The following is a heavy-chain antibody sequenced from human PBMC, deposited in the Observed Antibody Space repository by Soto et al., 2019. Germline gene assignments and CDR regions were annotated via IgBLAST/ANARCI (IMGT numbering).Heavy chain of an antibody. D-gene: IGHD1-26*01. CDR2: VSGSGDST. CDR1: GFTFSRYA. Sequence: EVELLESGGGLVQPGGSLRLSCAASGFTFSRYAMSWVRQGPGKGLEWVSSVSGSGDSTYYADSVKGRFTVSRDNSKNTLYPQMDSLRAEDTAVYYCSKDPTSRVYYYYYFMDVWGKGTTVTVSS. J-gene: IGHJ6*03. CDR3: SKDPTSRVYYYYYFMDV. V-gene: IGHV3-23*01.